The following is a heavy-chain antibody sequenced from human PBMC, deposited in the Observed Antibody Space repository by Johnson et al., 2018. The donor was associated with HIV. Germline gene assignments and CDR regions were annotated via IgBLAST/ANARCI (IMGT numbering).Heavy chain of an antibody. J-gene: IGHJ3*02. CDR3: ARRGLANAFDI. CDR2: INGDGGRT. CDR1: GFTFDDYG. D-gene: IGHD3-10*01. V-gene: IGHV3-20*04. Sequence: VQLVESGGGVVQPGRSLRLSCAASGFTFDDYGMSWVCQAPGKGLEWVSGINGDGGRTGYADSVKGRFTISRDNAKNSLYLQMNSLRAEDTALYYCARRGLANAFDIWGQGTMVTVSS.